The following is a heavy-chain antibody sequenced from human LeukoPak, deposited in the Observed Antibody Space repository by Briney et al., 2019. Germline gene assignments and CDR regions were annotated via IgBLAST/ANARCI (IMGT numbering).Heavy chain of an antibody. CDR1: GGSIGSSNYY. J-gene: IGHJ5*02. CDR3: ARDHPYCSGGSCYWFDP. Sequence: SETLSLTCSVSGGSIGSSNYYWGWIRQPPGKGLEWIGYIYYSGSTYYNPSLKSRVTISVDTSKNQFSLKLSSVTAADTAVYYCARDHPYCSGGSCYWFDPWGQGTLVTVSS. CDR2: IYYSGST. V-gene: IGHV4-30-4*08. D-gene: IGHD2-15*01.